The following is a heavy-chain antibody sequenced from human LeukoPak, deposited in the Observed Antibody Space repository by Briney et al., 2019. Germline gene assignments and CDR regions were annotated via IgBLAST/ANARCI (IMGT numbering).Heavy chain of an antibody. J-gene: IGHJ4*02. V-gene: IGHV1-2*02. CDR1: GYTFTGYY. Sequence: ASVKVSCKASGYTFTGYYMHWVRQAPGQGLEWMGWINPNSGGTNYAQKLQGRVTMTRDTSISTAYMELSRLRSDDTAVYYCARTAGYYDSSGCYWGQGTLVTVSS. CDR3: ARTAGYYDSSGCY. D-gene: IGHD3-22*01. CDR2: INPNSGGT.